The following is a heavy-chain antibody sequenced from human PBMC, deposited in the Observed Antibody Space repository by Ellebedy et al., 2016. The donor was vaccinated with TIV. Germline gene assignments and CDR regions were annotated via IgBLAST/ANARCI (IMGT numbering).Heavy chain of an antibody. V-gene: IGHV4-59*01. J-gene: IGHJ4*02. CDR3: ARGDEITMFWPEGYYFDY. D-gene: IGHD3-9*01. CDR2: IYYSGST. Sequence: SETLSLTCTVSGASLTNYFWSWIRQPPGKGLECIGYIYYSGSTYYNPSLKSRVTMSVDTSKNQFSLELSSVTAADTAVYYCARGDEITMFWPEGYYFDYWGQGILVTVSS. CDR1: GASLTNYF.